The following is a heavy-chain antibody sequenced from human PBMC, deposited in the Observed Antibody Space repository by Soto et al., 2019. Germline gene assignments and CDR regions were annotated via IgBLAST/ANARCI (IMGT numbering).Heavy chain of an antibody. CDR3: ARIPAGYSSSWYS. Sequence: PSETLSLTCSVSGDSITNNIFYWGWIRQPPGKGLQWIASIYYTGTTYYSPSLQSRLTISVDTSKNQISLSLSSVTAADTAVYFCARIPAGYSSSWYSWGQGTLVTVSS. J-gene: IGHJ4*02. D-gene: IGHD6-13*01. CDR1: GDSITNNIFY. V-gene: IGHV4-39*01. CDR2: IYYTGTT.